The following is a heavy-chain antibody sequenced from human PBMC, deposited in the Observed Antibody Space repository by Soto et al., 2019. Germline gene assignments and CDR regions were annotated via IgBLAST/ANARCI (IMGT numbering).Heavy chain of an antibody. V-gene: IGHV3-53*01. J-gene: IGHJ6*02. CDR2: IYSGGST. CDR3: ALNMPTYYYYGMDI. Sequence: GGSLRLSCAASGFTVSSNYMSWVRQAPGKGLEWVSVIYSGGSTYYADSEKGRFTISSDNSKNTLYLQRNSLRAEDTAVYYCALNMPTYYYYGMDIWGQGTTVTVSS. D-gene: IGHD2-2*01. CDR1: GFTVSSNY.